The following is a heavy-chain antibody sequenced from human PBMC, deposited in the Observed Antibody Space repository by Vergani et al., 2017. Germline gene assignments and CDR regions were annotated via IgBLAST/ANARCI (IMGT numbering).Heavy chain of an antibody. J-gene: IGHJ4*02. Sequence: EVQLLQSEGAVVQPGGSLRLSCVASGFTFSSLAMSWVRQGHGQGLEWVSSIKNNGDSTHYADSVKGRFTISRDNSKNTLYLQMNSLRVEDTAVYYCGRGSDNYNWGQGTLVTVSS. CDR3: GRGSDNYN. D-gene: IGHD5-24*01. CDR1: GFTFSSLA. V-gene: IGHV3-23*01. CDR2: IKNNGDST.